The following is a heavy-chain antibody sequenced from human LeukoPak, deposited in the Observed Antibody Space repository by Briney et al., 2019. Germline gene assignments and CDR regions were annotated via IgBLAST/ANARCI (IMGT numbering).Heavy chain of an antibody. J-gene: IGHJ4*02. V-gene: IGHV1-2*02. Sequence: ASVKVSCKASGYTFTSYDINWVRQATGQGLEWMGWINPNSGGTNYAQKFQGRVTMTRDTSISTAYMELSRLRSDDTAVYYCARDLEPSQGDHFDYWGQGTLVTVSS. D-gene: IGHD2-21*02. CDR3: ARDLEPSQGDHFDY. CDR2: INPNSGGT. CDR1: GYTFTSYD.